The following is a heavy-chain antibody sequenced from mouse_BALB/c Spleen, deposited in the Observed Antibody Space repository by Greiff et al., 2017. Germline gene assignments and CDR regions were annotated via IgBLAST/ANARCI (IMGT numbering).Heavy chain of an antibody. Sequence: EVKLMESGGGLVQPGGSLKLSCAASGFTFSSYTMSWVRQTPEKRLEWVAYISNGGGSTYYPDTVKGRFTISRDNAKNTLYLQMSSLKSEDTAMYYCARQFGYSFAYWGQGTLVTVSA. CDR2: ISNGGGST. CDR3: ARQFGYSFAY. D-gene: IGHD2-3*01. J-gene: IGHJ3*01. CDR1: GFTFSSYT. V-gene: IGHV5-12-2*01.